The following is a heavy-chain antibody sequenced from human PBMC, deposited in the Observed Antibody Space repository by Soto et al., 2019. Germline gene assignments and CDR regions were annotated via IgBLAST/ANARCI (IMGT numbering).Heavy chain of an antibody. Sequence: DVQLVESGGGLVKPGGTLRLSCAASGFNFHTYTMTWVRQPPGKGLEWVSYISGTSETIFYADSVKGRFTISRDNAKNSLYLQLNSLRDEETAVYYCATGYCRSDNCHFTHWGQGTLVTVSS. V-gene: IGHV3-48*02. J-gene: IGHJ4*02. CDR2: ISGTSETI. CDR3: ATGYCRSDNCHFTH. D-gene: IGHD2-2*03. CDR1: GFNFHTYT.